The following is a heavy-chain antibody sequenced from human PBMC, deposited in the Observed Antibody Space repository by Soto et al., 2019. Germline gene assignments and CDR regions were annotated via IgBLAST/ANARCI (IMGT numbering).Heavy chain of an antibody. CDR1: GFTFSSYG. Sequence: GGSLRLSCAASGFTFSSYGMHRVRQAPGKGLEWVAVIWYDGSNKYYADSVKGRFTISRDNSKNTLYLQMNSLRAEDTAVYYCARDEYGMDVWGQGTTVTVSS. CDR3: ARDEYGMDV. V-gene: IGHV3-33*01. CDR2: IWYDGSNK. J-gene: IGHJ6*02.